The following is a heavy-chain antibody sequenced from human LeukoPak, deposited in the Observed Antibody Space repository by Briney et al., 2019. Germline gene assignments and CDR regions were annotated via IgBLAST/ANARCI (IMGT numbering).Heavy chain of an antibody. D-gene: IGHD1-26*01. CDR3: ARGRVGSTLVDVDY. J-gene: IGHJ4*02. Sequence: GESLKISCKTSGYDFTKYWIGWVRQMPGKGLEWMGIIYPGDSDTRYRSSFEGQVTISADESISTAYLQWTSLTASDSAMYYCARGRVGSTLVDVDYWGQGTLITVSS. CDR2: IYPGDSDT. V-gene: IGHV5-51*01. CDR1: GYDFTKYW.